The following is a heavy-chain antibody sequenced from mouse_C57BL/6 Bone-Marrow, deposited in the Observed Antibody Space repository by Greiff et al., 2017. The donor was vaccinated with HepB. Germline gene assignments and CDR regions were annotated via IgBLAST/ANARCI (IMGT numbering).Heavy chain of an antibody. Sequence: LQQPGAELVKPGASVKLSCKASGYTFTSYWMHWVKQRPGQGLEWIGMIHPNSGSTNYNEKFKSKATLTVDKSSSTAYMQLSSLTSEDSAVYYCARVWDYAMDYWGQGTSVTVSS. CDR2: IHPNSGST. CDR1: GYTFTSYW. CDR3: ARVWDYAMDY. J-gene: IGHJ4*01. V-gene: IGHV1-64*01.